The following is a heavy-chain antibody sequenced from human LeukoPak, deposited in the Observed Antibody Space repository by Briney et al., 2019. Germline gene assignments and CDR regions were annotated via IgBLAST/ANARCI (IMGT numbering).Heavy chain of an antibody. D-gene: IGHD2-21*01. V-gene: IGHV3-20*04. J-gene: IGHJ4*02. CDR3: ARPRGCGTSRCNNFDY. CDR2: INWNGGST. CDR1: GFTFDDYG. Sequence: GGSLRLSCAASGFTFDDYGMSWVRQAPGKGLEWVSGINWNGGSTGYADSVKGRFTISRDNAKNSLYLQMNKLRAEDTAVYYCARPRGCGTSRCNNFDYWGQGTLVTVSS.